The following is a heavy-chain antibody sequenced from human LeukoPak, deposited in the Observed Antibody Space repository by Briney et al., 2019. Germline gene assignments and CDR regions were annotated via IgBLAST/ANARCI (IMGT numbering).Heavy chain of an antibody. V-gene: IGHV3-9*01. CDR3: GKDIGPRGLDI. D-gene: IGHD3-10*01. J-gene: IGHJ6*04. CDR2: IISSSGRT. CDR1: GVNLDEYS. Sequence: GRSLRLSCATSGVNLDEYSMHWVRQVTGKGLEWVSGIISSSGRTGYADSVKGRFTISIDNPKKSLYLQMNSLRVEDTALYYCGKDIGPRGLDIWGKGTTVTVSS.